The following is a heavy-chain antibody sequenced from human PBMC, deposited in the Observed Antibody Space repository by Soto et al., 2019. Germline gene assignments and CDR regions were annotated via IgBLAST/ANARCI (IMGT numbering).Heavy chain of an antibody. CDR3: ARDPGDSSGDY. Sequence: GASVKVSCKASGGTFSSYTISWVRQAPGQGLEWMGRIIPILGIANYAQKFQGRVTITADKSTSTAYMELSSLRSEDTAVYYCARDPGDSSGDYWGKGTLVTVSS. D-gene: IGHD6-19*01. J-gene: IGHJ4*02. CDR2: IIPILGIA. CDR1: GGTFSSYT. V-gene: IGHV1-69*04.